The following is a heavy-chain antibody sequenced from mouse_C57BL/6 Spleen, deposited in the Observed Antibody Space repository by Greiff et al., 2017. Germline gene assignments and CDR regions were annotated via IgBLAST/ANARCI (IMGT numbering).Heavy chain of an antibody. Sequence: QVQLQQSGPELVKPGASVKISCKASGYAFSSSWMNWVKQRPGKGLEWIGRIYPGDGDTNYNGKFKGKATLTADKSSSTAYMQLSSLTSEDSAVYFCARGVWGYDSYAMDYWGQGTSVTVSS. CDR2: IYPGDGDT. CDR1: GYAFSSSW. J-gene: IGHJ4*01. D-gene: IGHD2-2*01. CDR3: ARGVWGYDSYAMDY. V-gene: IGHV1-82*01.